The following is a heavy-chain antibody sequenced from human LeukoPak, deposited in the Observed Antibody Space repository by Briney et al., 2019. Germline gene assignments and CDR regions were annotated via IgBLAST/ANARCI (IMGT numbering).Heavy chain of an antibody. Sequence: GGSLLLSCAASGFTFSRYAMNWVRQAPGKGLQWVSYINTDSSDIHYADSVKGRFTISRDNARNTLYLQLSSLRAEDSAVYYCARDTFQPGLIDSWGQGTLVTVSS. J-gene: IGHJ4*02. V-gene: IGHV3-21*05. CDR2: INTDSSDI. CDR1: GFTFSRYA. D-gene: IGHD2-2*01. CDR3: ARDTFQPGLIDS.